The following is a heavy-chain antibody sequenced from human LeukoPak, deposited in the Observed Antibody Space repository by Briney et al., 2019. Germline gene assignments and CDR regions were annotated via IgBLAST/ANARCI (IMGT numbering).Heavy chain of an antibody. Sequence: SQTLSLICTFCGGSFSGYYWRWIRQPPAKGLEGIGEINHSGSTNYNPSLKRRVTIPVDTSKNQFALKLSSVTAADTAVYYCPRVADIVVVPAAMQWFDPWGQGTLVTVSS. CDR3: PRVADIVVVPAAMQWFDP. CDR2: INHSGST. CDR1: GGSFSGYY. J-gene: IGHJ5*02. V-gene: IGHV4-34*01. D-gene: IGHD2-2*01.